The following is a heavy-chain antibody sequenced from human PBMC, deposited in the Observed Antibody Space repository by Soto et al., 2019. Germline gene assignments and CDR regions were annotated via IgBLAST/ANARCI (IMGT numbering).Heavy chain of an antibody. CDR1: GGSISSSSYY. CDR3: ARRYGSAIDY. J-gene: IGHJ4*02. V-gene: IGHV4-39*07. CDR2: IYHSGST. D-gene: IGHD1-26*01. Sequence: SETLSLTCTVSGGSISSSSYYWGWIRQPPGKGLEWIGEIYHSGSTNYNPSLKSRVTISVDKSKNQFSLKLSSVTAADTAVYYCARRYGSAIDYWGQGTLVTVSS.